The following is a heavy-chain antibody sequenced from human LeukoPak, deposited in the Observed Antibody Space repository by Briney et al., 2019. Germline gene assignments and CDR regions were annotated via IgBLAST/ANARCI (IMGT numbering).Heavy chain of an antibody. CDR1: GYTFTGYY. V-gene: IGHV1-2*02. Sequence: ASVKVSCKASGYTFTGYYMHWVRQAPGQGLEWMGWINPNSGGTNYAQKFQGRVTMTRDTSISTAYMELSRLRSDDTAVYYCARDSDSSYCDFWSGYYHGMDVWGQGTTVTVSS. CDR3: ARDSDSSYCDFWSGYYHGMDV. CDR2: INPNSGGT. J-gene: IGHJ6*02. D-gene: IGHD3-3*01.